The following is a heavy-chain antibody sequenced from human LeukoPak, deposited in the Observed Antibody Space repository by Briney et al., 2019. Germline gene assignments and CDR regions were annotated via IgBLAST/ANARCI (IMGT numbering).Heavy chain of an antibody. Sequence: PGGSLRLSCAASGFTFSSYAMSWVRQAPGKGLEWVSAISGSGGSTYYADSVKGRFTISRDNAKNSLYLQMNSLRAEDTAVYYCARSYDFWSGYPCYFDYWGQGTLVTVSS. J-gene: IGHJ4*02. CDR2: ISGSGGST. CDR1: GFTFSSYA. D-gene: IGHD3-3*01. V-gene: IGHV3-23*01. CDR3: ARSYDFWSGYPCYFDY.